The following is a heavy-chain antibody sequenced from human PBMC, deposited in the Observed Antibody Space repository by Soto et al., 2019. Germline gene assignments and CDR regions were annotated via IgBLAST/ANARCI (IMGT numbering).Heavy chain of an antibody. CDR2: IIPIFGTA. CDR3: ARGVCSGGSCYSGSANYYYYYGMDV. V-gene: IGHV1-69*13. D-gene: IGHD2-15*01. CDR1: GGTFSSYA. J-gene: IGHJ6*02. Sequence: ASVKVSCKASGGTFSSYAISWVRQAPGQGLEWMGGIIPIFGTANYAQKFQGRVTITADESTSTAYMELSSLRSEDTAVYYCARGVCSGGSCYSGSANYYYYYGMDVWGQGTTVTVSS.